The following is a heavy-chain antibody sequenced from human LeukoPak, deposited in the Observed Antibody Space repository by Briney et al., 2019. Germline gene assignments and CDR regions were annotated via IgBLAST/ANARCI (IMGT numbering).Heavy chain of an antibody. CDR1: GGSFCGYY. Sequence: PSETLSLTCAVSGGSFCGYYWTWIRQPPGKGLERIGEICNSGSTNNNPSLKSRLTISIDTSKNQFSLNLSSVTAADTAVYYCARHSVRYYYYVPVWGKGTTVTASS. J-gene: IGHJ6*03. D-gene: IGHD1-1*01. CDR3: ARHSVRYYYYVPV. V-gene: IGHV4-34*01. CDR2: ICNSGST.